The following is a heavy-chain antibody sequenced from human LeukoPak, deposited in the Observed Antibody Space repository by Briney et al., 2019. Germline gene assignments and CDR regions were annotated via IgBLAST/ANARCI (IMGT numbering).Heavy chain of an antibody. V-gene: IGHV3-30*02. CDR1: GFTFSSYG. J-gene: IGHJ4*02. CDR3: AKERYGSGSYYPRIDY. CDR2: TRYDGSNK. Sequence: GGSLRLSCAASGFTFSSYGMHWVRQAPGKGLEWVAFTRYDGSNKYYADSVKGRFTISRDNSKNTLYLQMNSLRAEDTAVYYCAKERYGSGSYYPRIDYWGQGTLVTVSS. D-gene: IGHD3-10*01.